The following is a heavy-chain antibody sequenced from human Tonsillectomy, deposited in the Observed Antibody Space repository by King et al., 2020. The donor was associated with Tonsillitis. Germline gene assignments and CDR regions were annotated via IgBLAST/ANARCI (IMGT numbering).Heavy chain of an antibody. CDR3: ARYVDGTFDY. CDR1: GGSISSSDHF. CDR2: MYVSGTV. V-gene: IGHV4-39*01. D-gene: IGHD1-7*01. Sequence: QLQESGPGVVKPSETLSLTCNVSGGSISSSDHFWAWMRQPPGRGLEWIGYMYVSGTVLYNSSLKSRITISGGTSDNQFSLKLSSVTAADTAAYFCARYVDGTFDYWGQGALVTVSS. J-gene: IGHJ4*02.